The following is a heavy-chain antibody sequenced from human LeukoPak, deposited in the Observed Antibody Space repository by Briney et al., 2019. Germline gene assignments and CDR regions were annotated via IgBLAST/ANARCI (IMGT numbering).Heavy chain of an antibody. J-gene: IGHJ3*02. D-gene: IGHD3-9*01. CDR1: GGSISSGSYY. Sequence: SQTLSLTCTVSGGSISSGSYYWSSIRQPAGKGLEWIGRIYTSGSTNYSPSLKSRVTISVDTSKNQFSLKLSSVTAADTAVYYCARPTTIDAFDIWGQGTMVTVSS. CDR3: ARPTTIDAFDI. V-gene: IGHV4-61*02. CDR2: IYTSGST.